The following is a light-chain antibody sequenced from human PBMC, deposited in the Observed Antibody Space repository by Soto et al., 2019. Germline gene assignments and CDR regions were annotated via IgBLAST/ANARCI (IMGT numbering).Light chain of an antibody. J-gene: IGLJ1*01. CDR2: DVS. CDR1: SSDVGGYNY. CDR3: SSYTSSSTYV. V-gene: IGLV2-14*01. Sequence: LTQPASVSGSPGQSIIIYCTGTSSDVGGYNYVSWYQQHPGKAPKLMIYDVSNRPSGVSNRFSGSKSGNTASLTISGLQAEDEADYYCSSYTSSSTYVFGTGTKVTVL.